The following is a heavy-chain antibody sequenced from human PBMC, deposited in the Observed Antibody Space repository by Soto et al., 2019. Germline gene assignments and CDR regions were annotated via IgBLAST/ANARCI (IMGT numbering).Heavy chain of an antibody. CDR3: ATQEVGGSYVYTFDP. D-gene: IGHD1-26*01. CDR1: GGSITSSSYY. Sequence: QLHLRESGPGLVKPSETLSLTCTVPGGSITSSSYYWGWIRQPPGKGLEWIGSIYYSGSTYYNPSHKSRVTLSVATSKSQFSLKLSSVTAAATAVYYCATQEVGGSYVYTFDPWGQGTLVTVSS. V-gene: IGHV4-39*01. J-gene: IGHJ5*02. CDR2: IYYSGST.